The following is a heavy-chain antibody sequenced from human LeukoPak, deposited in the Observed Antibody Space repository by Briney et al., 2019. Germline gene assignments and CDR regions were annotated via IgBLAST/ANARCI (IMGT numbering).Heavy chain of an antibody. V-gene: IGHV3-49*03. Sequence: GSLRLSCTASGFTFGDYAMSWFRQAPGKGLEWVGFIRSKACGGTTKYPACVKGRFTITRHNSKCIGNQHMKRLKTEESAVFYCTRDLEARYYDGSGSYPFDPWGQGTLVTVSS. CDR1: GFTFGDYA. J-gene: IGHJ5*02. CDR3: TRDLEARYYDGSGSYPFDP. D-gene: IGHD3-10*01. CDR2: IRSKACGGTT.